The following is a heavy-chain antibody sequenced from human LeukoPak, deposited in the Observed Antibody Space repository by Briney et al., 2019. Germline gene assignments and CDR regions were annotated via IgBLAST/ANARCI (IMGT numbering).Heavy chain of an antibody. CDR2: INPNSGGT. Sequence: ASVKVSCKASGYTFTSYGISWVRQAPGQGLEWMGWINPNSGGTNYAQKFQGRVTMTRDTSISTAYMELSRLRSDDTAVYYCARQPRGSYYYYYGMDVWGQGTTVTVSS. V-gene: IGHV1-2*02. CDR1: GYTFTSYG. J-gene: IGHJ6*02. CDR3: ARQPRGSYYYYYGMDV. D-gene: IGHD1-26*01.